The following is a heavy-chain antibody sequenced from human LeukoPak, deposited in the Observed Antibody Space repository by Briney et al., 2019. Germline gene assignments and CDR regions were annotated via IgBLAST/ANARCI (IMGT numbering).Heavy chain of an antibody. Sequence: PGGSLRLSCAASGFTFSSYAMHWVRQAPGKGLEWVAVISYDESNHADSVKGRFTISRDNSKNTLYLQMNSLRAEDTAVYYCAKDLHNSWCIDYWGQGTLVTVSS. CDR2: ISYDES. D-gene: IGHD6-13*01. CDR3: AKDLHNSWCIDY. V-gene: IGHV3-30*18. CDR1: GFTFSSYA. J-gene: IGHJ4*02.